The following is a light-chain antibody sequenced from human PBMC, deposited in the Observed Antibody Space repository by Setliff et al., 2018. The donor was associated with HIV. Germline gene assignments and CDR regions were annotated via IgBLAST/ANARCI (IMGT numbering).Light chain of an antibody. V-gene: IGLV2-14*01. CDR2: EVS. CDR3: SSYTSSTALYV. J-gene: IGLJ1*01. Sequence: QSALTQPASVSGSPEQSITISCTGTSSDIGAYNYVSWYQHHPGKAPKLMIYEVSNRPSGVSNRFSGSKSDNTASLTISGLQAEDEADYYCSSYTSSTALYVFGTGTMVTVL. CDR1: SSDIGAYNY.